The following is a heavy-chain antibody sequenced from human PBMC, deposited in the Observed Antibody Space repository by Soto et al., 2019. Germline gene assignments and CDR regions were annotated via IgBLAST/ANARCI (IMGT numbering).Heavy chain of an antibody. J-gene: IGHJ4*02. D-gene: IGHD3-22*01. CDR1: GYSFTSYW. V-gene: IGHV5-51*01. Sequence: PXESLNLSWKCSGYSFTSYWIGLVLQMPGKGLEWMGTIYPGDSETTYSPSFQGQVTISADKSIRTAHLQWTSLKASDTAMYYCERLDSSGYHLVDYWGQGTLVTVSS. CDR2: IYPGDSET. CDR3: ERLDSSGYHLVDY.